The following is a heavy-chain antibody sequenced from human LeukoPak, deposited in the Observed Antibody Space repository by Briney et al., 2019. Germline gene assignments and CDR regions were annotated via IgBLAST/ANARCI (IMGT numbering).Heavy chain of an antibody. Sequence: GGSLRLSCAASGFALSSHWMTWVRQVPGRGPEWVANVNRDGSETYYLDSVKGRFTISKDNAKNSLCLQMNSLRAEDTALYHCARNNGMDVWGQGTTVIVSS. J-gene: IGHJ6*02. V-gene: IGHV3-7*03. CDR1: GFALSSHW. CDR2: VNRDGSET. CDR3: ARNNGMDV.